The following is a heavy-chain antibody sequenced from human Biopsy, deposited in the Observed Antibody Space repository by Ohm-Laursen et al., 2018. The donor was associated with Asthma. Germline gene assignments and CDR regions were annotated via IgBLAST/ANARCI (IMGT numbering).Heavy chain of an antibody. V-gene: IGHV3-30*03. CDR1: GFTFSTYG. Sequence: SLRLSCSASGFTFSTYGMHWVRQAPGKGLEWVAFIAWDGINSYYADSVKGRFTISRDNSRNTPYLQKNSLRADDTAVYYCARAGESDLVGGLDVWGQGTTVIVS. CDR2: IAWDGINS. CDR3: ARAGESDLVGGLDV. D-gene: IGHD2-21*01. J-gene: IGHJ6*02.